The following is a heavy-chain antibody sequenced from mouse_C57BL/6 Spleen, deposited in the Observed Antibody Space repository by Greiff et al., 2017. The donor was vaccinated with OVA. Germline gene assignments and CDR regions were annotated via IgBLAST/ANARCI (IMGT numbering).Heavy chain of an antibody. V-gene: IGHV1-82*01. D-gene: IGHD1-1*01. J-gene: IGHJ4*01. CDR3: ASTVVATRDAMDY. CDR2: IYPGDGDT. CDR1: GYAFSSSW. Sequence: VQLQQSGPELVKPGASVKISCKASGYAFSSSWMNWVKQRPGKGLEWIGRIYPGDGDTNYNGKFKGKATLTADKSSSTAYMQLSSLTSVDSAVYFCASTVVATRDAMDYWGQGTSVTVSS.